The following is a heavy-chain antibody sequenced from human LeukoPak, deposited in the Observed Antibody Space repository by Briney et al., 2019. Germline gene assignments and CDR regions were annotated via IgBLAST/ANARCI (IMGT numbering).Heavy chain of an antibody. J-gene: IGHJ4*02. Sequence: SETLSLTCVVSGGSISSSNWWNWVRQPPGKGLEWIGKIHQSGSTKYNPSLNSRVTISVDKSKNQFSLTLSSVTAADTAVYYCARGGNSPFDYWGQGTLVTVSS. CDR1: GGSISSSNW. D-gene: IGHD4-23*01. V-gene: IGHV4-4*02. CDR3: ARGGNSPFDY. CDR2: IHQSGST.